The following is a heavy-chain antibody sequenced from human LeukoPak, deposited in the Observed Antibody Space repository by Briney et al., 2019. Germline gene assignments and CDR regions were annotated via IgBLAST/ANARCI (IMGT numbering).Heavy chain of an antibody. CDR3: AKDSHDSSGSYI. D-gene: IGHD3-22*01. J-gene: IGHJ3*02. CDR1: GFTFSSYG. Sequence: PGGSLRLSCAASGFTFSSYGMHWVRQAPGKGLEWVAVISYDGSNKYYADSVKGRFTISRDNSKNTLYLQMNSLRAEDTAVDYCAKDSHDSSGSYIWGQGTMVTVSS. V-gene: IGHV3-30*18. CDR2: ISYDGSNK.